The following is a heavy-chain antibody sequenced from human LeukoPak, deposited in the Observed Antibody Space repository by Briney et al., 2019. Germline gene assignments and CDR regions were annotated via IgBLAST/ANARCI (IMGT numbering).Heavy chain of an antibody. J-gene: IGHJ4*02. CDR3: AIAEIAVAGTGGLIDY. CDR1: GGSFSGYY. Sequence: PSETLSLTCAVYGGSFSGYYWSWIRQPPGKGLEWIGEINHSGSTNYNPSLKSRVTISVDTSKNQFSLKLSSVTAADTAVYYCAIAEIAVAGTGGLIDYWGQGTLVTVSS. V-gene: IGHV4-34*01. D-gene: IGHD6-19*01. CDR2: INHSGST.